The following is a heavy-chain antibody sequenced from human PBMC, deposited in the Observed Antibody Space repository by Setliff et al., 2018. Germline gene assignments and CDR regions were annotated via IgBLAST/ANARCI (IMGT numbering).Heavy chain of an antibody. CDR2: IIPMFRSG. D-gene: IGHD3-16*01. Sequence: SVKVSCKASGGTFSNYAISWVRQAPGQGLEWMGGIIPMFRSGNYAQRFQGRVTITADESTSTAYMELSSLRLEDTAVYYCARLGAIPEPGTGVLGWGQGTLVTVSS. CDR3: ARLGAIPEPGTGVLG. J-gene: IGHJ4*02. V-gene: IGHV1-69*13. CDR1: GGTFSNYA.